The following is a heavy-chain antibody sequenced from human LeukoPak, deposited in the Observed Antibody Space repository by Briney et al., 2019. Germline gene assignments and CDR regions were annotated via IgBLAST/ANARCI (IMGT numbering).Heavy chain of an antibody. CDR2: IYYTGST. Sequence: PSETLSLTCTVSGGSISGSYWSWIRQPPGKGLEWIGYIYYTGSTSFNPPLKSRVTMSVDTSKNQFSLKLSSVTAADTAVYYCAKTGGYSYGYAFDIWGQGTLVTVSS. J-gene: IGHJ3*02. D-gene: IGHD5-18*01. CDR1: GGSISGSY. V-gene: IGHV4-59*01. CDR3: AKTGGYSYGYAFDI.